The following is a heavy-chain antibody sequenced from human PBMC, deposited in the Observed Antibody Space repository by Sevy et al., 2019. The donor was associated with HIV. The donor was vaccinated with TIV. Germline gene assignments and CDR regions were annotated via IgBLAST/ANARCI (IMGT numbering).Heavy chain of an antibody. CDR3: STDDLISY. V-gene: IGHV3-15*07. J-gene: IGHJ4*02. CDR1: GFDFPNAR. D-gene: IGHD3-3*02. CDR2: IKSITDGGAA. Sequence: GGSLRLSCTASGFDFPNARMNWVRQVPGKGLEWVGHIKSITDGGAADYAAPVKGRFTISRHDSKNTLYLQMNSLNVEDTAVYFCSTDDLISYWGRGTLVTVSS.